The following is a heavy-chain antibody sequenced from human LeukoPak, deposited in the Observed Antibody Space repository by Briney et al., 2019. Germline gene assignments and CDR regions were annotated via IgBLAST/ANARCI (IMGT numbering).Heavy chain of an antibody. CDR1: GYTFASYG. CDR2: ISAYNGNT. CDR3: ARARGNPSAADFDY. D-gene: IGHD6-13*01. V-gene: IGHV1-18*01. Sequence: GASVKVSCKASGYTFASYGISWVRQAPGQGLEWMGWISAYNGNTNYAQKLQGRVTMTTDTSTSTAYMELRSLRSDDTAVYYCARARGNPSAADFDYWGQGTLVTVSS. J-gene: IGHJ4*02.